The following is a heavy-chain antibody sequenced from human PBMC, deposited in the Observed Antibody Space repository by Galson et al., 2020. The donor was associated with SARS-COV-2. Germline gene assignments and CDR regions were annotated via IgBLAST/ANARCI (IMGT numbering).Heavy chain of an antibody. V-gene: IGHV3-72*01. CDR1: GFTISDHY. Sequence: GGPLRLSCAASGFTISDHYMDYVRQAPGKGPESVGRRRIHPNISEYATAMKGRFTISRDDSKNSLYLQMSSLKADDTVVYYCSRDRGYCSGDRCYYYAVDVWGQGTTVTVSS. J-gene: IGHJ6*02. CDR2: RRIHPNIS. CDR3: SRDRGYCSGDRCYYYAVDV. D-gene: IGHD2-15*01.